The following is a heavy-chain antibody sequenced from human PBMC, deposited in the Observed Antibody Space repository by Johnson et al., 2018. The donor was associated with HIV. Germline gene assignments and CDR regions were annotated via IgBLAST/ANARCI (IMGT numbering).Heavy chain of an antibody. CDR2: VSYDGSTE. CDR1: GFIFTNFA. J-gene: IGHJ3*02. CDR3: AREGGQWLVLVDAFDI. V-gene: IGHV3-30*04. D-gene: IGHD6-19*01. Sequence: QVQLVESGGGVVQPGRSLRLACPVSGFIFTNFAMHWVRQAPGKGLEWVAVVSYDGSTEFYADSVKVRFPISRDNSKNTLYLQMNSLRAEDTAVYYCAREGGQWLVLVDAFDIWGQGTMVTVSS.